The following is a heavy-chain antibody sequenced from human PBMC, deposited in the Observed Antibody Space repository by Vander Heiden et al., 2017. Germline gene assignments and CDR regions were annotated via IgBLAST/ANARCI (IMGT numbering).Heavy chain of an antibody. CDR2: VNSDGSST. Sequence: EVQLVESGGGLVQPGRSLRLSCAASGFTFSKYWMVWVRQGPGKRLVCVSRVNSDGSSTTYADSVKDRFTISRDNAKSTLYLEMHNLRADDTAVYYCAKAGDDWYFDLWGRGTLVTVSS. V-gene: IGHV3-74*01. J-gene: IGHJ2*01. CDR1: GFTFSKYW. CDR3: AKAGDDWYFDL. D-gene: IGHD7-27*01.